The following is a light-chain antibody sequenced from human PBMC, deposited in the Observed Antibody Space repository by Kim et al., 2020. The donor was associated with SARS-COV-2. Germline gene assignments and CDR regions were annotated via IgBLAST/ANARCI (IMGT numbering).Light chain of an antibody. J-gene: IGLJ1*01. CDR1: SSDVGSYTR. Sequence: QSALTQPPSVSGSPGQSVTISCTGTSSDVGSYTRVSWYQQPPGTAPKLIIYEVSNRPTEVPDRFFGSKSGNTASLTISGLQAEDEADYYCSSYANSDTFVFGSGTKVTVL. V-gene: IGLV2-18*02. CDR3: SSYANSDTFV. CDR2: EVS.